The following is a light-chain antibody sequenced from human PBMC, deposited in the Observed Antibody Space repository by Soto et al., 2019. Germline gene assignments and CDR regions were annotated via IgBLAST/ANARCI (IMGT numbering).Light chain of an antibody. CDR1: QSISNS. CDR3: QQSYSTPPT. V-gene: IGKV1-39*01. J-gene: IGKJ2*01. Sequence: DIQMTQSPSSLSASVGDRVTITCRASQSISNSLNWYQQKPVKAPKLLIYAASSLQSGVPSRFSGSGSWTDFTLTISSLQPEDFATYYCQQSYSTPPTFGQGTKLEIK. CDR2: AAS.